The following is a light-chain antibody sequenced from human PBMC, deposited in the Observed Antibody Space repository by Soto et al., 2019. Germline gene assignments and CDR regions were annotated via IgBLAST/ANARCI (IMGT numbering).Light chain of an antibody. V-gene: IGKV3-20*01. CDR2: STS. J-gene: IGKJ1*01. CDR3: QQYVSSLWT. Sequence: ENVLTQSPDTLSLSPGERATLSCRASQSVSTPYLAWYQQRPGQAPRLLIYSTSTRASGIPDRVRRSGSGTEFPLTISRLENEHFAVYYCQQYVSSLWTFGQGTKVEIK. CDR1: QSVSTPY.